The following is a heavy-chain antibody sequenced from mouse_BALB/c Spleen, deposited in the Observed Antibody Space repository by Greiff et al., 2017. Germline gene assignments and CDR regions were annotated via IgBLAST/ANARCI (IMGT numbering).Heavy chain of an antibody. D-gene: IGHD3-2*01. Sequence: VQLKESGPELVKPGASVKMSCKASGYSFTSYVMHWVKQKPGQGLEWIGYINPYNDGTKYNEKFKGKATLTSDKSSSTAYMELSSLTSEDSAVYYCSTARDTGLVAYWGQGTLVTVSA. V-gene: IGHV1-14*01. J-gene: IGHJ3*01. CDR2: INPYNDGT. CDR3: STARDTGLVAY. CDR1: GYSFTSYV.